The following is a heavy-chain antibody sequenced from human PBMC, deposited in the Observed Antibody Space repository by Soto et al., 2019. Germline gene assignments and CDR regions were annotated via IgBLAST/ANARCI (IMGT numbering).Heavy chain of an antibody. V-gene: IGHV2-5*02. CDR1: GFSLTTSGVG. Sequence: QITLKESGPTLVKPTQTVTLTCTFSGFSLTTSGVGVGWIRQPPGKAPKWLALIYWDGYKRYSPSLKNRLTITKDPSKVQVVLTLTYMDPADTATYYCTHGTSGYDSVWGSYRPVFDYWGQGILVTVSS. J-gene: IGHJ4*02. CDR3: THGTSGYDSVWGSYRPVFDY. D-gene: IGHD3-16*02. CDR2: IYWDGYK.